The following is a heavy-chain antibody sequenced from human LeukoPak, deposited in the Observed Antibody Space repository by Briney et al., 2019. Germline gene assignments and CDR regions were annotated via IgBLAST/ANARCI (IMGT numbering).Heavy chain of an antibody. V-gene: IGHV4-34*01. CDR2: INHSGST. CDR1: GGSFSGYY. CDR3: ARVVGMDV. Sequence: PSETLSLTCAVYGGSFSGYYWSWIRQPPGKGLEWIGEINHSGSTYYNPSLKSRVTISVDTSKNQFSLKLSSVTAADTAVCYCARVVGMDVWGKGNTVTVSS. J-gene: IGHJ6*04.